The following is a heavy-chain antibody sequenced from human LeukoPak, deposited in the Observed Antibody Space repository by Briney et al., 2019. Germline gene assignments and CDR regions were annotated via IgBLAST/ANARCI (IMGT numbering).Heavy chain of an antibody. Sequence: TPSETLSLTCAVSGGSISSGGYSWSWIRQPPGKGLEWIGYIYHSGSTYYNPSLKSRVTISVDRSKNQFSLKLSSVTAADTAVYYCARGGDYVWGSYRYSNWFDPWGQGTLVTVSP. D-gene: IGHD3-16*02. CDR2: IYHSGST. CDR3: ARGGDYVWGSYRYSNWFDP. CDR1: GGSISSGGYS. J-gene: IGHJ5*02. V-gene: IGHV4-30-2*01.